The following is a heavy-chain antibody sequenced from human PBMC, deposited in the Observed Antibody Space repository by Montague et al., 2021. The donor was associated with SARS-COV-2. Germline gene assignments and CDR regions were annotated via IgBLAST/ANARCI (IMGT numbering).Heavy chain of an antibody. V-gene: IGHV4-39*01. D-gene: IGHD3-22*01. J-gene: IGHJ4*02. Sequence: SETLSLTCTVSGGSISSNDYYWVWIRQPPGKGLEWIGTIYYSGSTYYRPSLKSRVTISVDTSNNQFSLRLRSVTAADTAVYYCAIRSITMRVVAPFDYWGQGTPVTVSS. CDR3: AIRSITMRVVAPFDY. CDR2: IYYSGST. CDR1: GGSISSNDYY.